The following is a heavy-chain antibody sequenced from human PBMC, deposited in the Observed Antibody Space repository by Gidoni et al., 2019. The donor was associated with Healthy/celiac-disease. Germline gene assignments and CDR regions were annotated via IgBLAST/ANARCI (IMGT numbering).Heavy chain of an antibody. D-gene: IGHD3-16*01. CDR3: AHRGYGDYFDY. V-gene: IGHV2-5*02. Sequence: QITLKESAPTLVKPTQTLTLTCTFSGFPLSTSGVGVGWIRQPPGKALECLALIYWDDDTRYSPSLKSRLTITKDTSKNQVVLTMTNMDPVDTATYYCAHRGYGDYFDYWGQGTLVTVSS. J-gene: IGHJ4*02. CDR1: GFPLSTSGVG. CDR2: IYWDDDT.